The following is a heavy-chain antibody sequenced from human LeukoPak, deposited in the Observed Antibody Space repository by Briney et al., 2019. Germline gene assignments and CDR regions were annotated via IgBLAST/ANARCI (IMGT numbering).Heavy chain of an antibody. Sequence: GRSLRLSCAASGFTFSSYGMHWVRQAPGKGLEWVTFIRYDGSNKFYTNSVKGRFTISRDNSKHTLYLQMDSLRAEDTAVYYCAKNRGYGDYYFDYWGQGTLVTVSS. D-gene: IGHD4-17*01. CDR2: IRYDGSNK. CDR1: GFTFSSYG. J-gene: IGHJ4*02. CDR3: AKNRGYGDYYFDY. V-gene: IGHV3-30*02.